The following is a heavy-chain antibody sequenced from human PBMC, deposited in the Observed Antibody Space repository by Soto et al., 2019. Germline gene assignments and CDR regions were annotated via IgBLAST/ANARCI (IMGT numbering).Heavy chain of an antibody. D-gene: IGHD4-17*01. V-gene: IGHV4-59*08. Sequence: QVQLRESGPGLVRPSETLSLTCTVSGGSITGYYWSWIRQPPGKGLEGIGYIYDSGTTTYNAALNSRVTISADTSKNQFALNLRSVTAADTAVYYCARRNYGEEGYFFDFWGQGLLVTVSS. J-gene: IGHJ4*02. CDR3: ARRNYGEEGYFFDF. CDR2: IYDSGTT. CDR1: GGSITGYY.